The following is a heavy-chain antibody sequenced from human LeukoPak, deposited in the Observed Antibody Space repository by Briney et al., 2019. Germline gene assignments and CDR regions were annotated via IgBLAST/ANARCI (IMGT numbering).Heavy chain of an antibody. CDR2: INSDGSST. CDR1: GFTFSSYW. V-gene: IGHV3-74*01. J-gene: IGHJ4*02. CDR3: TTDEEYYDILTGYYFDY. D-gene: IGHD3-9*01. Sequence: GGSLRLSCAASGFTFSSYWMHWVRQAPGKGLVWVSRINSDGSSTSYADSVKGRFTISRDNAKNTLYLQMNSLRAEDTAVYYCTTDEEYYDILTGYYFDYWGQGTLVTVSS.